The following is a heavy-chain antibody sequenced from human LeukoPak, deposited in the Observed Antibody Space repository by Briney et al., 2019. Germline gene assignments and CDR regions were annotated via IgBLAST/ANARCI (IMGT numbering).Heavy chain of an antibody. V-gene: IGHV4-59*10. CDR2: VYSTGST. D-gene: IGHD1-26*01. Sequence: SETLSLTCAVYGGSFSGYYWSWIRQPAGKGLEWIGRVYSTGSTNYNPSLESRLTMSVDTSQNQFSLKLTSLTAADTAVYYCARGFSGSRYFDYWGQGTLVTVSS. J-gene: IGHJ4*02. CDR3: ARGFSGSRYFDY. CDR1: GGSFSGYY.